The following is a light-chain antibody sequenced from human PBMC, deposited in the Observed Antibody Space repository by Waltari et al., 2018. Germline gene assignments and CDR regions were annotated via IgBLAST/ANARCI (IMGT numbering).Light chain of an antibody. CDR2: DAS. Sequence: ELVLTQSTGTLSLSPGERATLSCRASQSVSKYLAWYQQKPGQAPRLLIYDASIRATGIPDRFSGSGWGTDFSLTISSLEPEDFAVYYCQKYGTLPATFGQGTKVQ. J-gene: IGKJ1*01. CDR3: QKYGTLPAT. CDR1: QSVSKY. V-gene: IGKV3-20*01.